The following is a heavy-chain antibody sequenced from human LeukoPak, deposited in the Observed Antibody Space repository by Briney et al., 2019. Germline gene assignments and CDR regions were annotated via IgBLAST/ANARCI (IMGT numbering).Heavy chain of an antibody. CDR3: ARVGYCSSTSCYRYYYYMDV. J-gene: IGHJ6*03. Sequence: GGSLTLSCAASGFTLDDYGMSWVRQAPGKGLEWVSGINWNGGSTGYADSVKGRFTISRDNAKNSLYLQMNSLRAEDTALYYCARVGYCSSTSCYRYYYYMDVWGKGTTVTVSS. CDR1: GFTLDDYG. V-gene: IGHV3-20*04. CDR2: INWNGGST. D-gene: IGHD2-2*02.